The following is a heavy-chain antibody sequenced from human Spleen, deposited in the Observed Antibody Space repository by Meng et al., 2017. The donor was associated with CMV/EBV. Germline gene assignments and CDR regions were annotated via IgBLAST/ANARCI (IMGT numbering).Heavy chain of an antibody. CDR3: ARGRTDYGDFGGFDY. CDR2: ISAYNDNT. V-gene: IGHV1-18*04. D-gene: IGHD4-17*01. CDR1: GYTFTRSG. Sequence: ASVKVSCKASGYTFTRSGISWVRQAPGQGLEWMGWISAYNDNTNYAQKFQGRVSMTTDTSTSTAYMELTSLTSDDTAVYYCARGRTDYGDFGGFDYWGQGTLVTVSS. J-gene: IGHJ4*02.